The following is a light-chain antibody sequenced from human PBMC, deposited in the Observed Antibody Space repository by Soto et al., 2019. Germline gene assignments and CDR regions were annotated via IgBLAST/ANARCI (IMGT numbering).Light chain of an antibody. J-gene: IGKJ3*01. CDR2: DAS. CDR3: QQYNSYPFT. CDR1: QSISSW. Sequence: DIQMTQSPSTLSASVGDRVTITCRASQSISSWLAWYQQKPGKAPKLLIYDASSLASGVPSRFSGSGSGTECTLTISSLQPDDFATYYCQQYNSYPFTFGPGTKVDIK. V-gene: IGKV1-5*01.